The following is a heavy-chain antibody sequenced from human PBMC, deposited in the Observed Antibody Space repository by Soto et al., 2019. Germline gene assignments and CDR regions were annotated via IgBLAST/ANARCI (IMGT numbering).Heavy chain of an antibody. D-gene: IGHD5-18*01. CDR1: GFTFSNYK. CDR3: ARANVDTSVVNEYYFDY. V-gene: IGHV3-21*01. J-gene: IGHJ4*02. Sequence: GGSLRLSCAVFGFTFSNYKMSWVRQAPGKGLEWVSSVSSTSGYIYYGDSVKGRFTISRDNAKNSLYLQMNSLRAEDTAVYYCARANVDTSVVNEYYFDYWGQGTLVTVSS. CDR2: VSSTSGYI.